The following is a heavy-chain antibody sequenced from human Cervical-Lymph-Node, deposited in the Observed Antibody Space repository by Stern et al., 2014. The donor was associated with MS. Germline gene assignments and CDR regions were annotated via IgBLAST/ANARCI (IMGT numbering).Heavy chain of an antibody. D-gene: IGHD1-26*01. J-gene: IGHJ5*02. Sequence: QVQLVESGPGLVKPSQTLSLTCTVSGGSISSSGYYWSWLRQPADKGLEWIGRIHDSGSTYYNPSLKSRVTISMDTAKNQFFLKLPSGTAADTAVYYCATTRWDLFTWNWFDPWGQGTLVTVSS. CDR1: GGSISSSGYY. CDR3: ATTRWDLFTWNWFDP. V-gene: IGHV4-61*02. CDR2: IHDSGST.